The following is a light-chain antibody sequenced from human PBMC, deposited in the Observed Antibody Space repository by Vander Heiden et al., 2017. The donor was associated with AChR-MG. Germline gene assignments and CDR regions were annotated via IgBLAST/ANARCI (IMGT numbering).Light chain of an antibody. Sequence: SYELTQPPSVSVSPGQTARITCGGNNLGTKSVHWYQQKPGQAPVVVMSYDSDRPSGIPERFSGSSSGNTATLTISRVEAGDEADFYCQVWDGGSGHWVFGGGTKLTVL. J-gene: IGLJ3*02. CDR2: YDS. CDR1: NLGTKS. V-gene: IGLV3-21*04. CDR3: QVWDGGSGHWV.